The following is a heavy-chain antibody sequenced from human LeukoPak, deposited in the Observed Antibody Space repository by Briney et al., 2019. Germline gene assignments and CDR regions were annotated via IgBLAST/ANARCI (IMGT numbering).Heavy chain of an antibody. Sequence: PGGSLRLSCAAFGFTVSSNYMSWVRQAPGKGLEWVSVIYSGGSTYYADSVKGRFTISRDNSKNTLYLQMNSLRAEDTAVYYCARVRRGVAAFDYWGQGTLVTVSS. J-gene: IGHJ4*02. D-gene: IGHD3-10*01. CDR3: ARVRRGVAAFDY. CDR1: GFTVSSNY. V-gene: IGHV3-53*01. CDR2: IYSGGST.